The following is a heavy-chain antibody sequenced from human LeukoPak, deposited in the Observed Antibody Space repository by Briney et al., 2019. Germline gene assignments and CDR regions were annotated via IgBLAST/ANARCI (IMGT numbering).Heavy chain of an antibody. D-gene: IGHD4-17*01. CDR2: IYGSTSA. Sequence: PGGSLRLSCAASGFTVSSKYINWVRQAPGKGLEWVPLIYGSTSADYADSVKGRFTISRDNSMNTVYLQMNSLRAEDTAIYYCAILNFGDDYWGQGTLVAVSS. CDR1: GFTVSSKY. V-gene: IGHV3-66*01. J-gene: IGHJ4*02. CDR3: AILNFGDDY.